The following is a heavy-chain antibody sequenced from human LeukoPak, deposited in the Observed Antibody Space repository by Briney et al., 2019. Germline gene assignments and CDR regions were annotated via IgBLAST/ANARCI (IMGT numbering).Heavy chain of an antibody. D-gene: IGHD3-16*02. CDR3: ASVIQYNWFDP. CDR2: IYYSGST. Sequence: SETLSLTCTVSGGSISSSSYYWGWIRQPPGKGLEWIGSIYYSGSTYYNPSLKSRVTISVDTSKNQFSLRLSSVTATDTAVYYSASVIQYNWFDPWCQGTLVTVSS. CDR1: GGSISSSSYY. J-gene: IGHJ5*02. V-gene: IGHV4-39*01.